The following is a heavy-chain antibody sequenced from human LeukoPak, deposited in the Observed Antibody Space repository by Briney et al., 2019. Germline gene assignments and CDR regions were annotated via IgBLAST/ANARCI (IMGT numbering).Heavy chain of an antibody. J-gene: IGHJ4*02. CDR3: ARSGVGVFGTNFDY. CDR2: IYYSGST. CDR1: GGSISSSSYY. D-gene: IGHD3-10*01. Sequence: PSETLSLTCTVSGGSISSSSYYWGWIRQPPGKGLEWIGSIYYSGSTYYNPSLKSRVTMSVDTSKNQFSLKLTSVTAADTAVYYCARSGVGVFGTNFDYWGQGTLVTVSS. V-gene: IGHV4-39*01.